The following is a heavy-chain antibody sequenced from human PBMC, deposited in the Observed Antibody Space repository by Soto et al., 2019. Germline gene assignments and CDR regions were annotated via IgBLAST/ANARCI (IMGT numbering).Heavy chain of an antibody. CDR3: ARGSIFDDFWSGYYPPYYMDV. CDR1: GYTFTSYD. Sequence: GASVKVSCKASGYTFTSYDINWVRQATGQGLEWKGWMNPNSGNTGYAQKFQGRVTMTRNTSISTAYMELSSLRSEDTAVYYCARGSIFDDFWSGYYPPYYMDVWGKGTTVTVSS. CDR2: MNPNSGNT. V-gene: IGHV1-8*01. D-gene: IGHD3-3*01. J-gene: IGHJ6*03.